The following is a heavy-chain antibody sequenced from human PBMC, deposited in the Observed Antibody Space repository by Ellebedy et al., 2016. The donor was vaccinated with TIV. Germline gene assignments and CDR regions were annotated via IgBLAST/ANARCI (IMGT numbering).Heavy chain of an antibody. CDR1: GFTFSTYS. Sequence: GESLKISCAASGFTFSTYSMNWVRQAPRKGLEWISYIGSRSGIFHYADSVKGRFTISRDNAKNSLYLQVNSLRDEDTAVYYCARGGGSGTYYSFDYWGRGTLVTVSS. J-gene: IGHJ4*02. CDR3: ARGGGSGTYYSFDY. V-gene: IGHV3-48*02. CDR2: IGSRSGIF. D-gene: IGHD3-10*01.